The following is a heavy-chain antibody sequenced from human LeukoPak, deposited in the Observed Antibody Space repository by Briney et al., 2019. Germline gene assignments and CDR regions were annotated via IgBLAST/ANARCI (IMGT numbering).Heavy chain of an antibody. V-gene: IGHV4-59*01. D-gene: IGHD1-1*01. J-gene: IGHJ4*02. CDR2: IYWIGST. CDR1: CCSISSYY. CDR3: ARGAGWGNWNDAVDY. Sequence: SETLSLSCTSSCCSISSYYWSLIRQPPGKGLEWICYIYWIGSTNYNPSLNMRFTISIDSSRDHFSLQLRSVTAADTAVYYCARGAGWGNWNDAVDYWGQGTLVTVSS.